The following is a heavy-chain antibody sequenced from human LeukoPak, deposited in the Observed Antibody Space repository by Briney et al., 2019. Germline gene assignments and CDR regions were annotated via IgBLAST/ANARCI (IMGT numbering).Heavy chain of an antibody. J-gene: IGHJ6*01. Sequence: PGGSLRLSCAASGFTFSTHWMHWVRPVPGKGLVWVSHINTDGSITNYADSVKGRFTISRDNAKNTLYLQMNSLRAEDTAVYYCARETINGWYEGSSYNYYFGMDVWGLGTTVTVSS. CDR2: INTDGSIT. CDR1: GFTFSTHW. D-gene: IGHD6-19*01. V-gene: IGHV3-74*01. CDR3: ARETINGWYEGSSYNYYFGMDV.